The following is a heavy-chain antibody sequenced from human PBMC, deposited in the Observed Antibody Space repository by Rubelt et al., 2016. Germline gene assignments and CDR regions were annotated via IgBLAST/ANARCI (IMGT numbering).Heavy chain of an antibody. Sequence: EVQLVESGGGLVQPGGSLRLSCAASGFTFSSNWMSWVRQAPGKGLEWVANVKEAGSEKYYVDSVKGRFTISRDDAKNSLYVRMNSLRAEDTAVYYCAKVGSSSSQGYWGQGTLVTVSS. J-gene: IGHJ4*02. CDR2: VKEAGSEK. V-gene: IGHV3-7*01. CDR1: GFTFSSNW. CDR3: AKVGSSSSQGY. D-gene: IGHD6-6*01.